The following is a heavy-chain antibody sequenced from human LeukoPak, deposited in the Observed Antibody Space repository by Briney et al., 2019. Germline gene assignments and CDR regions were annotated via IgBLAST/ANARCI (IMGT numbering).Heavy chain of an antibody. CDR3: ARYSSGWYIGFDP. D-gene: IGHD6-19*01. V-gene: IGHV1-46*01. J-gene: IGHJ5*02. CDR1: GGTFSSYA. CDR2: INPSGGST. Sequence: GASVKVSCKASGGTFSSYAISWVRQAPGQGLEWMGIINPSGGSTSYAQKFQGRVTMTRDTSTSTVYMELSSLRSEDTAVYYCARYSSGWYIGFDPWGQGTLVTVSS.